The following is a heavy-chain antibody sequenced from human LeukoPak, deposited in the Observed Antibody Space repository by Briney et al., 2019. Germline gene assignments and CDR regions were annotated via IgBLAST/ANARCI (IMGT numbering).Heavy chain of an antibody. V-gene: IGHV5-51*01. CDR3: ARRGGSASYYYYRDV. Sequence: GESLKIPCKGSGYSFPSYWIGWVRQMPGKGLEWMGIIYPDDSDIRYSPSFQGQVTISADKSISTAYLQWSSLKASDTAIYYCARRGGSASYYYYRDVWGKGTTVTVAS. D-gene: IGHD6-6*01. CDR2: IYPDDSDI. CDR1: GYSFPSYW. J-gene: IGHJ6*03.